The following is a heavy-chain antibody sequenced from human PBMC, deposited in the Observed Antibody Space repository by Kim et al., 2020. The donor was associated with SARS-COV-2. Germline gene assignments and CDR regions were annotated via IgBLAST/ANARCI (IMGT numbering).Heavy chain of an antibody. J-gene: IGHJ4*02. D-gene: IGHD3-16*01. Sequence: GGSLRLSCAASGFIFYDFSMNWIRQAPGKVLEWVSTISVGSLYIYQADSVKGRFSISRDDAKNSLYLQMNNLGAEDTAVYYCAKGSWGYDYWGQGTLVTVAS. CDR3: AKGSWGYDY. CDR2: ISVGSLYI. V-gene: IGHV3-21*06. CDR1: GFIFYDFS.